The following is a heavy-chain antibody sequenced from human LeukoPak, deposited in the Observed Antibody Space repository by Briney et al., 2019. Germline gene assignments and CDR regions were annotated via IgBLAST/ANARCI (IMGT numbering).Heavy chain of an antibody. CDR1: GGSLSSYY. V-gene: IGHV4-4*07. CDR2: IYTSGST. CDR3: ARDSGCSSTSCSLGIAFDI. Sequence: SETLSLTCTVSGGSLSSYYWSWIRQPAGKGLEWIGRIYTSGSTNYNPSLKSRVTMSVDTSKNQFSLKLSSVTAADTAVYYCARDSGCSSTSCSLGIAFDIWGQGTMVTVSS. J-gene: IGHJ3*02. D-gene: IGHD2-2*01.